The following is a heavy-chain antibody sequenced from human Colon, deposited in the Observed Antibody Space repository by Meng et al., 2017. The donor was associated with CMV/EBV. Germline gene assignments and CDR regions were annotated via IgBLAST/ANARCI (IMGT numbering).Heavy chain of an antibody. J-gene: IGHJ4*02. D-gene: IGHD6-13*01. CDR3: TEMGADIAAAAHFDG. Sequence: SCAASGFTFSNYAMSWVRQAPGEGLEWLSVISGSGATTYYAGSVKGRFTISRDNSRNILHLQMTGLRVEDTAVYYCTEMGADIAAAAHFDGWGQGTLVTVSS. CDR2: ISGSGATT. CDR1: GFTFSNYA. V-gene: IGHV3-23*01.